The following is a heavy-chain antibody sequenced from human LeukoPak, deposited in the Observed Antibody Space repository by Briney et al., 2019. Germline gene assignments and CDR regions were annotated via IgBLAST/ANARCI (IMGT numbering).Heavy chain of an antibody. CDR3: TRVGGSYSYYFDY. V-gene: IGHV3-49*04. CDR2: IRSKAYGGTT. D-gene: IGHD1-26*01. J-gene: IGHJ4*02. CDR1: GFTFGDYP. Sequence: GGSLRLSCTASGFTFGDYPMSWVRQAPGKGLEWVGFIRSKAYGGTTEYAASVKGRFTISRDDSKSIAYLQMNSLKTEDTAVYYCTRVGGSYSYYFDYWGQGTLVTVSS.